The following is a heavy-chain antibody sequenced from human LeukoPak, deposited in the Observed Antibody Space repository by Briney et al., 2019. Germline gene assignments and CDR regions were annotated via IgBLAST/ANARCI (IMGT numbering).Heavy chain of an antibody. CDR3: GKYEAPQEEGDLGAFDI. Sequence: GGCLRLSRLASGFTFSSYAMSWVCQAPGRGLGGVSAICGSGSRTYYPDSVKGRFPSSSDNYKNTPYLQMNSLRAQDPSAYNCGKYEAPQEEGDLGAFDIWGQGTMVTVSS. J-gene: IGHJ3*02. D-gene: IGHD3-16*01. CDR2: ICGSGSRT. V-gene: IGHV3-23*01. CDR1: GFTFSSYA.